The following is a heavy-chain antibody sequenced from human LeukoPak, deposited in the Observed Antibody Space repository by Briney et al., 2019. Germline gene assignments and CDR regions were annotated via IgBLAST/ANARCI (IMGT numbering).Heavy chain of an antibody. Sequence: SETLSLTCTVSGGSISSYYWSWIRQPPGKGLEWIGCIYYSGSTNYNPSLKSRVTISVDTSKNQFSLKLSSVTAADTAVYYCASFFDYYDSSDGAFDIWGQGTMVTVSS. J-gene: IGHJ3*02. CDR3: ASFFDYYDSSDGAFDI. D-gene: IGHD3-22*01. CDR2: IYYSGST. V-gene: IGHV4-59*01. CDR1: GGSISSYY.